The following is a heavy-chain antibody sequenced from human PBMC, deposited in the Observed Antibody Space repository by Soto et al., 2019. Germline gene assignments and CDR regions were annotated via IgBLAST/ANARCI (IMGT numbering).Heavy chain of an antibody. D-gene: IGHD6-19*01. J-gene: IGHJ5*02. CDR1: GGSISSGGYY. CDR3: ASLSRWLFDP. V-gene: IGHV4-31*02. CDR2: IYYSGST. Sequence: SETLSLTCTVSGGSISSGGYYWSWIRQHPGKGLEWIGYIYYSGSTYYNPSLKSRVTISVDTSKNQFSLKLTSVTAADTAVYYCASLSRWLFDPWGQGTLVTVSS.